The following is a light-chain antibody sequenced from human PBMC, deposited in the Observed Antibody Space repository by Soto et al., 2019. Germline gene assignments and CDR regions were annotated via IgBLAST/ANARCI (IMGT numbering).Light chain of an antibody. CDR3: CSYASTKYYV. J-gene: IGLJ1*01. V-gene: IGLV2-8*01. Sequence: QSALTQPPSASGSLGQSVTISCTGTSSDIGRYEFVSWYQHHPGKAPKLIIYEVTERPSGVPDRFSGSKSGNTASLTVSGLQADDEAEYFCCSYASTKYYVFGTGTKLTVL. CDR2: EVT. CDR1: SSDIGRYEF.